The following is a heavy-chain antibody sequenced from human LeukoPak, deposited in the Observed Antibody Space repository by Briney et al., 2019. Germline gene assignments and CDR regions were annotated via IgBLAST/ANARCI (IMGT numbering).Heavy chain of an antibody. CDR3: ASRSASGTCFLAY. CDR2: IDPNSGGT. D-gene: IGHD3-10*01. Sequence: ASVKVSCKASGFTFTGQYIHWVRQAPVQRLEWMGWIDPNSGGTNYAQKFQGRVTMTRDTSISTVYMELSRLTSDDTAVYYCASRSASGTCFLAYGGQGSLVTLS. V-gene: IGHV1-2*02. J-gene: IGHJ4*02. CDR1: GFTFTGQY.